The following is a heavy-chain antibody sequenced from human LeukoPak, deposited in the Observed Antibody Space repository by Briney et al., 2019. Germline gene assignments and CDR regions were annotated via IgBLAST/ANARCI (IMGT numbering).Heavy chain of an antibody. CDR2: ISYDGSSK. Sequence: PGRSLRLSCAPFGFTFSSYGMHWVRQAPGKGLEWVAVISYDGSSKYYADSVKGRFTISRDNSKNTLYLQMNSLRAEDTAVYYCAREMGLNIVATFGYWGQGTLVTVSS. V-gene: IGHV3-30*03. CDR3: AREMGLNIVATFGY. D-gene: IGHD5-12*01. J-gene: IGHJ4*02. CDR1: GFTFSSYG.